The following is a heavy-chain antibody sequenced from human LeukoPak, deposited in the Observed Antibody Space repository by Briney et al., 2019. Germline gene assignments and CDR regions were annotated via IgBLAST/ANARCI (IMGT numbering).Heavy chain of an antibody. Sequence: ASVKVSCKASGGTSSSYAISLVRQGPGQGLGWMGGIIAIFGTANYAQKFQGRVTITADDSTSTAYMELSSLRSEDTAVYYCARLREVSSSDWFDPWGQGTLVTVSS. CDR1: GGTSSSYA. V-gene: IGHV1-69*13. CDR2: IIAIFGTA. J-gene: IGHJ5*02. CDR3: ARLREVSSSDWFDP. D-gene: IGHD6-6*01.